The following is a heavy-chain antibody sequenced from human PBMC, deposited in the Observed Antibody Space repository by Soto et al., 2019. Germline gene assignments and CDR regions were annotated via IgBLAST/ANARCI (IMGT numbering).Heavy chain of an antibody. Sequence: GSLRLSCAASGFTFSSYSMNWVRQAPGKGLEWVSSISSSSSYIYYADSVKGRFTISRDNAKNSLYLQMNSLRAEDTAVYYCAKGVVLWSAWFDPWGQGTLVTVS. CDR1: GFTFSSYS. V-gene: IGHV3-21*01. D-gene: IGHD2-15*01. CDR3: AKGVVLWSAWFDP. CDR2: ISSSSSYI. J-gene: IGHJ5*02.